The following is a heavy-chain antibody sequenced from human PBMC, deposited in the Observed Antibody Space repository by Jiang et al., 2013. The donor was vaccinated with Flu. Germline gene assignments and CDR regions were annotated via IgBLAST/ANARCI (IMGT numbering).Heavy chain of an antibody. CDR3: ARDPSRDWYFDL. V-gene: IGHV1-69*01. CDR1: GGTFENYA. CDR2: IVPMFSAA. J-gene: IGHJ2*01. Sequence: QLLESGAEMKKPGSSVRVSCKVSGGTFENYALSWVRQAPGQGLEWVGGIVPMFSAANYARKFQGRVTISADESTSTVFMELGSLRSDDTAVYFCARDPSRDWYFDLWGRGTLITVSS.